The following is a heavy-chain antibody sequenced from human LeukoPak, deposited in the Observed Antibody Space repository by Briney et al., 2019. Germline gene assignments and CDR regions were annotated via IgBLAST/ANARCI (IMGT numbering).Heavy chain of an antibody. CDR2: IYYSGST. CDR3: ARTRYYYNSRSYGAPYYFDY. D-gene: IGHD3-10*01. J-gene: IGHJ4*02. Sequence: SETLSLTCAVSGGFISSNSYYWGWIRQPPGKGLEWIGSIYYSGSTYYNPSLKSRVTISVDTSKNQFSLKLSSVTAADTAVYYCARTRYYYNSRSYGAPYYFDYWGQGTLVTVSS. V-gene: IGHV4-39*01. CDR1: GGFISSNSYY.